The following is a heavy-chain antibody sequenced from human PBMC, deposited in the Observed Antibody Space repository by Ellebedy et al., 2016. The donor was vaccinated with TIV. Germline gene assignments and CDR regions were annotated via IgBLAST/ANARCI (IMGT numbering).Heavy chain of an antibody. J-gene: IGHJ6*03. CDR1: GGSFSGYY. Sequence: SETLSLTXAVYGGSFSGYYWSWIRQPPGKGLEWIGEINHSGSTNYNPSLKSRVTISVDTSKNQFSLKLSSVTAVDTAVYYCANLRNSSSSPPWVYYYMDVWGKGTTVTVSS. V-gene: IGHV4-34*01. CDR3: ANLRNSSSSPPWVYYYMDV. CDR2: INHSGST. D-gene: IGHD6-6*01.